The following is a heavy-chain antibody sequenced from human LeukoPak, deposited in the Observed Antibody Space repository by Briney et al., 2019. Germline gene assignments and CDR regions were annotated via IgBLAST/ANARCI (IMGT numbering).Heavy chain of an antibody. Sequence: GGSLRLSCAASGFTFSSYWMHWVRRAPGKGLEWVANIKEDGSQKYFVDSVKGRFTISRDNAKNSLYLQMNSLRAEDTAVYYCAREDWDGYNPDYWGQGTLVTVSS. CDR1: GFTFSSYW. CDR3: AREDWDGYNPDY. D-gene: IGHD5-24*01. V-gene: IGHV3-7*01. J-gene: IGHJ4*02. CDR2: IKEDGSQK.